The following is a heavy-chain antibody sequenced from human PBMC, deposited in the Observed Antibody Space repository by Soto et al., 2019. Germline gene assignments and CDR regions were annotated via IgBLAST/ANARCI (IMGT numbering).Heavy chain of an antibody. V-gene: IGHV4-4*02. CDR1: GGSISSSNW. J-gene: IGHJ5*01. CDR2: IYHSGST. D-gene: IGHD3-10*01. CDR3: ACARRLWCLKLRWFES. Sequence: SETLSLTCAVSGGSISSSNWWNWVRQPPGKGLEWIGEIYHSGSTNYNPSLKSRVTISVDKSKNQFSLELSSVTAADTAVYYCACARRLWCLKLRWFESWGQGTLVTISS.